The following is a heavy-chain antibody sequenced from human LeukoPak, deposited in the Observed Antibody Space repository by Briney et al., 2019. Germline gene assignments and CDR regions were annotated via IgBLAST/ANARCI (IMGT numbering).Heavy chain of an antibody. CDR3: ARVLDYYYGMDV. Sequence: GGSLRPSCAASGFTFSSYAMHWVRQAPGKGLEWVAVISYDGSNKYYADSVKGRFTISRDNSKNTLYLQMNSLRAEDTAVYYCARVLDYYYGMDVWGQGTTVTVSS. CDR2: ISYDGSNK. V-gene: IGHV3-30-3*01. CDR1: GFTFSSYA. J-gene: IGHJ6*02.